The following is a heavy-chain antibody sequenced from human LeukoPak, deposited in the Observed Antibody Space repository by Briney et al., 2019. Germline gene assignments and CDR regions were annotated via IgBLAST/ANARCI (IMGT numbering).Heavy chain of an antibody. CDR2: INSDGSST. Sequence: GGSLRLSCAASGFTFSSHWMHWVRQAPGRGLVWVSRINSDGSSTSYADSVKGRFTISRDNAKNSLHLQINSLRVEDTAVYYCARNSFAELMLLGSAYGMDVWGQGTTVTVSS. V-gene: IGHV3-74*01. D-gene: IGHD2-8*01. CDR3: ARNSFAELMLLGSAYGMDV. J-gene: IGHJ6*02. CDR1: GFTFSSHW.